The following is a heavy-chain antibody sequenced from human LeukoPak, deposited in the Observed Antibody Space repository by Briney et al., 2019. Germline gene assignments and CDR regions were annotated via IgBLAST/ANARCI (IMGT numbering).Heavy chain of an antibody. CDR2: ISGSGGST. J-gene: IGHJ4*02. CDR3: ARDATITMILGYFDD. CDR1: GFTFSSYA. V-gene: IGHV3-23*01. Sequence: GGSLRLSCAASGFTFSSYAMSWVRQAPGKGLEWVSAISGSGGSTYYADSVKGRFTISRDNSKNTLYLQMNSLRAEDTAMYYCARDATITMILGYFDDWGQGTLVTVSS. D-gene: IGHD3-10*01.